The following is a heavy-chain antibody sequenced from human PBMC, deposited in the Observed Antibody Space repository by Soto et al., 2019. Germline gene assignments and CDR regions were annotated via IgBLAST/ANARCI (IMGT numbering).Heavy chain of an antibody. J-gene: IGHJ4*02. D-gene: IGHD3-22*01. V-gene: IGHV3-30-3*01. CDR1: GFTFSSYA. CDR3: ARDPRDYDSRANEYYFDY. CDR2: ISYDGSNK. Sequence: GGSLRLSCAASGFTFSSYAMHWVRQAPGKGLEWVAVISYDGSNKYYADSVKGRFTISRDNSKNTLYLQMNSLRAEDTAVYYCARDPRDYDSRANEYYFDYWGQGTLVTVSS.